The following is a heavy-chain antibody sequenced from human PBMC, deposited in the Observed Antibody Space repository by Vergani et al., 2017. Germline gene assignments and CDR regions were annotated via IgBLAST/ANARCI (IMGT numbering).Heavy chain of an antibody. Sequence: QVPLVESGGGVVQPGGSLRLSCAASGFTFNIYGMHWVRQAPGKGLEWVAFIRYDGSDKYYADSVKGRFTISRDNSMNTLYLQMNSLRADDTAVYYCAKELTTVTRPNYFDYWGQGTLVTVSS. V-gene: IGHV3-30*02. CDR1: GFTFNIYG. CDR3: AKELTTVTRPNYFDY. D-gene: IGHD4-17*01. CDR2: IRYDGSDK. J-gene: IGHJ4*02.